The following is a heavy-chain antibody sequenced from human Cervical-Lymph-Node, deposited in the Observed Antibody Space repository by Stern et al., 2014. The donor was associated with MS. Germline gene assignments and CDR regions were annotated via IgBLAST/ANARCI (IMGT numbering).Heavy chain of an antibody. CDR1: GGSISSYY. Sequence: QVQLVESGPGLVKPSETLSLTCTVSGGSISSYYWSWIRQPPGKGLEWIGYIYYSGSTNYNPSLKSRVTISVDTSKNQFSLKLSSVTAADTAVYYCATSAYDAFDIWGQGTMVTVSS. J-gene: IGHJ3*02. V-gene: IGHV4-59*01. CDR3: ATSAYDAFDI. CDR2: IYYSGST.